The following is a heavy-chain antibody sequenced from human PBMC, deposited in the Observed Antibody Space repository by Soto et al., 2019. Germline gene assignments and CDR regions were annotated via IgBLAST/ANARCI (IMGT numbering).Heavy chain of an antibody. CDR1: SGSISSYY. CDR3: ARGSTVTDYYYYGMDV. J-gene: IGHJ6*02. D-gene: IGHD4-4*01. CDR2: IYYSGST. Sequence: SETLSLTCTVSSGSISSYYWSWIRQPPGKGLEWIGYIYYSGSTYYNPSLKSRVTISVDTSKNQFSLKLRSVTAADTAVYYCARGSTVTDYYYYGMDVWGQGITVTVSS. V-gene: IGHV4-59*01.